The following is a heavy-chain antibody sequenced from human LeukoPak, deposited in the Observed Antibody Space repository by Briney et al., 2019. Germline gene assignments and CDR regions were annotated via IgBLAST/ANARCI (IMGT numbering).Heavy chain of an antibody. CDR2: ISGSGDST. CDR3: AKDYVLGSYCTGTSCRWFDP. J-gene: IGHJ5*02. Sequence: PGGSLRLSCAASGFTFSSYAMSWVRQAPGKGLEWVSTISGSGDSTYYADSVKGRFTISRDNSKNTLYLQMNSLRVEDTAVYYCAKDYVLGSYCTGTSCRWFDPWGQGTLVTVSS. V-gene: IGHV3-23*01. CDR1: GFTFSSYA. D-gene: IGHD2-2*01.